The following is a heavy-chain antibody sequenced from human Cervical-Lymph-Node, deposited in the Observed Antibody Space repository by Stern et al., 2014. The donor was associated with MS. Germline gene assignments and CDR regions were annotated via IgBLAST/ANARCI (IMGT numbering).Heavy chain of an antibody. CDR1: GGSISSGNYY. D-gene: IGHD3-9*01. CDR3: ARGNYDVLTDNGGHGFDI. V-gene: IGHV4-61*02. J-gene: IGHJ3*02. CDR2: IYRSGST. Sequence: QVQLQESGPGLVKPSQTLSLTCTVSGGSISSGNYYWSWIRQPAGEGLEWIGRIYRSGSTQYNPPLKSRVTISADTSTKQVSPQLSSVTAADTAVYYCARGNYDVLTDNGGHGFDIWGQGTMVTVSS.